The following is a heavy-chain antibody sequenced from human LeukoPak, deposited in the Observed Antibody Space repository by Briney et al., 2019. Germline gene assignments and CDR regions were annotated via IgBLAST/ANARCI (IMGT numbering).Heavy chain of an antibody. D-gene: IGHD6-19*01. CDR1: GGSVSSGSYY. CDR2: IYYSGST. V-gene: IGHV4-61*01. Sequence: PSETLSLTCTVSGGSVSSGSYYWSWIRQHPGKGLEWLGYIYYSGSTNYNPSLKSRVTISVDTSKNQFSLKLSSVTAADTAVYYCASRLSSGWYGGHDYWGQGTLVTVSS. CDR3: ASRLSSGWYGGHDY. J-gene: IGHJ4*02.